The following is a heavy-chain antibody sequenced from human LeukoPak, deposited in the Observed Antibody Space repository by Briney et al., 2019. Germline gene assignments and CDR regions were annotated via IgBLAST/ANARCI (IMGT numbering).Heavy chain of an antibody. CDR1: GGTFSSYA. Sequence: SVKVSCKASGGTFSSYAISWVRQAPGQGLDWVGGIIPIFGTANYAQKSQGRVTITADKSTSTAYMELSSLRSEDTAVYYCARVQRITMVRGVPGPLDWGQGTLVTVSS. CDR2: IIPIFGTA. D-gene: IGHD3-10*01. V-gene: IGHV1-69*06. CDR3: ARVQRITMVRGVPGPLD. J-gene: IGHJ4*02.